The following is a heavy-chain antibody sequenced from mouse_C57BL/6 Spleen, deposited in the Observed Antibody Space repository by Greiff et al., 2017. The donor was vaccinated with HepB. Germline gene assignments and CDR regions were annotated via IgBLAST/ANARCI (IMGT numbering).Heavy chain of an antibody. D-gene: IGHD2-4*01. CDR3: ARGGLRRGGLAY. J-gene: IGHJ3*01. Sequence: QVQLQQPGAELVRPGSSVKLSCKASGYTFTSYWMQWVKQRPIQGLEWIGNIDPSDSETHYNQKFKDKATLTVDKSSSTAYMQLSSLTSEDSAVYYCARGGLRRGGLAYWGQGTLVTVSA. V-gene: IGHV1-52*01. CDR1: GYTFTSYW. CDR2: IDPSDSET.